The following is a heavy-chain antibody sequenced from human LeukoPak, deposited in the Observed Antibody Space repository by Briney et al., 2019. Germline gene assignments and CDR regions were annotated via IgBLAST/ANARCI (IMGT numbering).Heavy chain of an antibody. J-gene: IGHJ3*02. Sequence: ASVKLSCTASGYTVTGSYMHRGRQAPGQGVRGRGGINPNSGGTNYAQKFPGRVTMTRDTAISTAYMELSRLRSDDTAVYYCARDRGYSSGWYARSAEGACLGIWGQGTMVTVSS. CDR1: GYTVTGSY. CDR2: INPNSGGT. CDR3: ARDRGYSSGWYARSAEGACLGI. V-gene: IGHV1-2*02. D-gene: IGHD6-19*01.